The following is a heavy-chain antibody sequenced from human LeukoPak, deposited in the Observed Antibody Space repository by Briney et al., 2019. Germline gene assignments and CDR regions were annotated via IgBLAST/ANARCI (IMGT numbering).Heavy chain of an antibody. CDR3: ASQYPYILDGMDV. CDR2: IIPIFGTA. CDR1: GGTFSSYA. J-gene: IGHJ6*04. V-gene: IGHV1-69*06. D-gene: IGHD2-2*01. Sequence: SVKVSCKASGGTFSSYAISWVRQAPGQGLEWMGGIIPIFGTANYAQKFQGRVTITADKSTSTAYMELSSLRSEDSAVYYCASQYPYILDGMDVWGKGTTVTVSS.